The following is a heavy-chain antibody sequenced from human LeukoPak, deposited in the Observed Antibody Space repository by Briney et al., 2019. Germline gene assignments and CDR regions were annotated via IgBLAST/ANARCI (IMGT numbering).Heavy chain of an antibody. CDR3: ARAYCSGGSCYFDY. D-gene: IGHD2-15*01. CDR2: MNPNSGNT. CDR1: GYTFTSYD. J-gene: IGHJ4*02. Sequence: GASVKVSCKASGYTFTSYDINWVRQTTGQGLEWMGWMNPNSGNTGYAQKFQGRVTTTRNTSISTAYMELSSLRSEDTAVYYCARAYCSGGSCYFDYWGQGTLVTVSS. V-gene: IGHV1-8*01.